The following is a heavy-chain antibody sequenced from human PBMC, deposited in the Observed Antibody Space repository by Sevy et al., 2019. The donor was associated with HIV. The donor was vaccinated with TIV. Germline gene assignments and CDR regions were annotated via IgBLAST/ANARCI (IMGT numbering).Heavy chain of an antibody. CDR1: GFTFSHHN. CDR2: ISESGSTT. D-gene: IGHD7-27*01. Sequence: GGSLRLSCAASGFTFSHHNMNWVRQAPGKGLEWISYISESGSTTYFADSVRGRFTISRDNAKNSLFLEMHSLTDEDTAVYYCAREENRELGTIPLDSWGRGIQVTVS. J-gene: IGHJ4*02. CDR3: AREENRELGTIPLDS. V-gene: IGHV3-48*02.